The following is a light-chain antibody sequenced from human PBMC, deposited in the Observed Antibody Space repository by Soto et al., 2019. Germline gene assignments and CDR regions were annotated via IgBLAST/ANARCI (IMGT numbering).Light chain of an antibody. CDR3: QQYNNWPYT. J-gene: IGKJ2*01. Sequence: EIVMTQSPATLSVSPGERATLSCRASQSVSSNLAWYQQKPGQAPRLLIHGASTRATGIPARFSGSGSGTEFTLTISRLQSEDFSVYYCQQYNNWPYTFGQGTKLEIK. V-gene: IGKV3-15*01. CDR1: QSVSSN. CDR2: GAS.